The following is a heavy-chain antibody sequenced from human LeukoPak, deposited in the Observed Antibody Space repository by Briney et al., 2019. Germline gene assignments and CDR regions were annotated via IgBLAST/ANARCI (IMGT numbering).Heavy chain of an antibody. Sequence: GGSLRLSCAASGFTFSSYGMSWVRQAPGKGLEWVSSISGSGGGTYSADSVKGRFTISRDNSKNTLYLQMNSLRAEDTAVYYCASSTGSLPGFDYWGQGTLVTVSS. CDR2: ISGSGGGT. V-gene: IGHV3-23*01. CDR3: ASSTGSLPGFDY. D-gene: IGHD1-1*01. J-gene: IGHJ4*02. CDR1: GFTFSSYG.